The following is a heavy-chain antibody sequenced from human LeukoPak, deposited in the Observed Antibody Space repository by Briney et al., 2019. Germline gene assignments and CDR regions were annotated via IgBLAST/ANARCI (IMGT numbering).Heavy chain of an antibody. CDR3: ARGHTDYYGSGTYYNSDH. CDR1: GFTFSNYW. Sequence: GGSLRLSCAVSGFTFSNYWMYWVRQGPGKGLVWVSRINSDGSSTSYADSVKGRFTISRDNAKNTLYLQMNSLRAEDTAVYYCARGHTDYYGSGTYYNSDHWGQGTLVTVSS. J-gene: IGHJ4*02. V-gene: IGHV3-74*01. D-gene: IGHD3-10*01. CDR2: INSDGSST.